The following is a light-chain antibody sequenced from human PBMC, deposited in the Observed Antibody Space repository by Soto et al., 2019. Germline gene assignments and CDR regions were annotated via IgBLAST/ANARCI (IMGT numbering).Light chain of an antibody. CDR3: VPASQLLT. Sequence: DVVMTQSPLSSPVTLGQPASISCRSNQSLVHSDGNTYLSWLQQRPGQPPRLPIYKVSNRFSGVPDRLSRSGAGTAFTLKISRVKAEDVAVYYCVPASQLLTFGPGTRVEI. CDR1: QSLVHSDGNTY. V-gene: IGKV2-24*01. CDR2: KVS. J-gene: IGKJ3*01.